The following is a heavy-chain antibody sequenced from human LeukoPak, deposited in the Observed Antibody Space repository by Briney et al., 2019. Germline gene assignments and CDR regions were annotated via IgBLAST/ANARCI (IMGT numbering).Heavy chain of an antibody. D-gene: IGHD6-13*01. J-gene: IGHJ4*02. CDR1: GFTFSSYN. V-gene: IGHV3-30*03. CDR3: ARGSNFDY. CDR2: ISYDGSNK. Sequence: GGSLRLSCAASGFTFSSYNMHWVRQAPGKGLEWVAVISYDGSNKYHADSVKGRFTISKDNSKSTLYLQMNSLRPEDTAVYYCARGSNFDYWGQGTLVTVSS.